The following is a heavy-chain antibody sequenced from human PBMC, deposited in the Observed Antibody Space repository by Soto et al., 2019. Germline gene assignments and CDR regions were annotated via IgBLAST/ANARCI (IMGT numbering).Heavy chain of an antibody. J-gene: IGHJ6*02. Sequence: GGSLRLSCAASGFTFSSYWMSWVRQAPGKGLEWVANIKQDGSEKYYVDSVKGRFTISRDNAKNPLYLQMNSLRAEDTAVYYCARAATYYDFWSGFDTYYYGMDVWGQGTTVTVSS. CDR2: IKQDGSEK. V-gene: IGHV3-7*01. D-gene: IGHD3-3*01. CDR3: ARAATYYDFWSGFDTYYYGMDV. CDR1: GFTFSSYW.